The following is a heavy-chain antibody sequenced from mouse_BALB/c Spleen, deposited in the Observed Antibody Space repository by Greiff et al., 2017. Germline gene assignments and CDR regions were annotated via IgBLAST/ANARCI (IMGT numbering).Heavy chain of an antibody. V-gene: IGHV5-4*02. CDR2: ISDGGSYT. CDR3: ASNGFYAMDD. CDR1: GFTFSDYY. Sequence: EVQLVESGGGLVKPGGSLKLSCAASGFTFSDYYMYWVRQTPEKRLEWVATISDGGSYTYYPDSVKGRFTISRDNAKNNLYLQMSSLKSEDTAMYYCASNGFYAMDDWGQGTSVTVSS. J-gene: IGHJ4*01.